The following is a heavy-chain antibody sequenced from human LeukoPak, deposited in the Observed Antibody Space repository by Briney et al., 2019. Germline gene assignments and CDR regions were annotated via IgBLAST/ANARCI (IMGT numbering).Heavy chain of an antibody. CDR1: GGSFSGYY. V-gene: IGHV4-34*01. J-gene: IGHJ5*02. Sequence: ASETLSLTCAVYGGSFSGYYWSWIRQPPGKGLEWIGEINHSGSTNYNPSLKNRVTISVDTSKNQFSLKLNSVTAADTAVYYCARGQWEIRFDPWGQGTLVTVSS. CDR3: ARGQWEIRFDP. CDR2: INHSGST. D-gene: IGHD1-26*01.